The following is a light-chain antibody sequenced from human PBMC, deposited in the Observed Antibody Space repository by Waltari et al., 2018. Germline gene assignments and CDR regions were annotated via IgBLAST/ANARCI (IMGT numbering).Light chain of an antibody. CDR2: DVS. Sequence: QSALTQPAPVSGSPGQSITLSCTGTSSDVGGYNFVPWYQQHPGKAPKLMIYDVSKRPSGVSNRFSGSKSGNTASLTISGLQAEDEADYYCSSYTSSSTLVFGGGTKLTVL. CDR1: SSDVGGYNF. J-gene: IGLJ2*01. V-gene: IGLV2-14*01. CDR3: SSYTSSSTLV.